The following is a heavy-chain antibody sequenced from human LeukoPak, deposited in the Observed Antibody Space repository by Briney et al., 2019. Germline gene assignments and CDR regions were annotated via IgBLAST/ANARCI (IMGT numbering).Heavy chain of an antibody. D-gene: IGHD6-13*01. CDR2: ISAYNGNT. CDR1: GYTFTSYG. Sequence: GASVKVSCKASGYTFTSYGISWVRQAPGQGLEWMGWISAYNGNTNYAQKLQGRVTMTTDTSTSTAYMELRSLRSDDTAVYYCARDFVPVSPGLIAAAGTPDYWGQGTLVTVSS. V-gene: IGHV1-18*01. CDR3: ARDFVPVSPGLIAAAGTPDY. J-gene: IGHJ4*02.